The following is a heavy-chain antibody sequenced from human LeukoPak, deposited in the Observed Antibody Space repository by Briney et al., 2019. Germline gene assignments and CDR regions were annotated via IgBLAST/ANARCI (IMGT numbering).Heavy chain of an antibody. CDR2: ITTSSSYV. V-gene: IGHV3-21*01. J-gene: IGHJ6*03. Sequence: GGSLRLSCAASGFTFSSYNMNWVRQAPGMGLEWVSSITTSSSYVYYADSVKGRFTISRDNAKNSLYLQMNSLRAEDTAVYYCARVGCTGGNCYYYYYMDVWGKGTTVTVSS. CDR1: GFTFSSYN. CDR3: ARVGCTGGNCYYYYYMDV. D-gene: IGHD2-8*02.